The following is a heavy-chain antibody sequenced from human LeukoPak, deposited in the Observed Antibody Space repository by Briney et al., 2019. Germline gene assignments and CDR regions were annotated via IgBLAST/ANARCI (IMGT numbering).Heavy chain of an antibody. V-gene: IGHV3-30*18. J-gene: IGHJ3*02. CDR1: GFTFSSYG. CDR2: ISYDGSNK. CDR3: AKDVVVTAIGAAFDI. D-gene: IGHD2-21*02. Sequence: PGGSLRLSCAASGFTFSSYGMHWVRQAPGKGLEWVAVISYDGSNKYYADSVKGRFTISRDNSKNTLYLQMNSLRAEDTAVYYCAKDVVVTAIGAAFDIWGQGTMVTVSS.